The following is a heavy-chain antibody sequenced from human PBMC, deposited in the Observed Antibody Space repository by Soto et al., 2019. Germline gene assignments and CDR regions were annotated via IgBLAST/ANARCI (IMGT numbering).Heavy chain of an antibody. Sequence: GGSLRLSCAASGFTFSSYGMHWVRQAPGKGLEWVAVISYDGSNKYYADSVKGRFTISRDNSKNTLYLQMNSLRAEDTAVYYCAHTNGGYSSGWYYFDYWGQGTLVTVSS. CDR3: AHTNGGYSSGWYYFDY. CDR2: ISYDGSNK. CDR1: GFTFSSYG. V-gene: IGHV3-30*03. J-gene: IGHJ4*02. D-gene: IGHD6-19*01.